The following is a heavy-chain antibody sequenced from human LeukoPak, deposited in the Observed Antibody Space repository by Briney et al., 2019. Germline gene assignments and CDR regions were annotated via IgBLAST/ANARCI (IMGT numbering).Heavy chain of an antibody. CDR1: GFPFSSYW. CDR2: IKQDGNKK. Sequence: GGSLRLSCVASGFPFSSYWMTWVRQAPGKGLEWVANIKQDGNKKSYVDSVKGRFTISRDNAKNSLYLQMNSLRAEDTAIYYCTRVGYIDEGIDYWGQGTLVTVSS. CDR3: TRVGYIDEGIDY. J-gene: IGHJ4*02. V-gene: IGHV3-7*04. D-gene: IGHD5-24*01.